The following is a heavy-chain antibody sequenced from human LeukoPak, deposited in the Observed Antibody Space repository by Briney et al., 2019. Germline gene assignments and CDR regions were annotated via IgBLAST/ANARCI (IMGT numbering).Heavy chain of an antibody. V-gene: IGHV3-23*01. J-gene: IGHJ4*02. D-gene: IGHD3-10*01. CDR1: GFTFSIYA. Sequence: PGGSLRLSCAASGFTFSIYAMSWVRQAPGKGLEWVSAISGRGTTYYADSVKGRFTISRDNSKNTLYLQMSSLRAEDTAVYYCAKDPMIRGSTYDYWGQGTLVTVSS. CDR2: ISGRGTT. CDR3: AKDPMIRGSTYDY.